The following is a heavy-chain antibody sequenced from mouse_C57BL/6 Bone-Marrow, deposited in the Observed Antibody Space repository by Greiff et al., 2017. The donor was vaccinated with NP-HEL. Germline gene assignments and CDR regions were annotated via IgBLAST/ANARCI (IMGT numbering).Heavy chain of an antibody. J-gene: IGHJ2*01. Sequence: QVQLQQPGAELVMPGASVKLSCKASGYTFTSYWMHWVKQRPGQGLEWIGEIDPYDSYTNYNQKFKGKSTLTVDKSSSTAYMQLSSLTSEDSAVYYCASGGFDYVDYWGQGTTLTVSS. CDR2: IDPYDSYT. CDR3: ASGGFDYVDY. CDR1: GYTFTSYW. D-gene: IGHD1-1*02. V-gene: IGHV1-69*01.